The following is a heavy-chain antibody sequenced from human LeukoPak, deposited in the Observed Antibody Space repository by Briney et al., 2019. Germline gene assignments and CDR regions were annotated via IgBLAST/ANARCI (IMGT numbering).Heavy chain of an antibody. Sequence: SETLSLTCTVSGGSISSSSHYWGWIRQPPGKGLEWIGTISYTGSTHYNPSLKSRVSISVDTSKNQFSLKLSAVTAADTAVYYCARLSDILTTYDYWGQGTLVTVSS. CDR3: ARLSDILTTYDY. V-gene: IGHV4-39*01. CDR1: GGSISSSSHY. CDR2: ISYTGST. D-gene: IGHD3-9*01. J-gene: IGHJ4*02.